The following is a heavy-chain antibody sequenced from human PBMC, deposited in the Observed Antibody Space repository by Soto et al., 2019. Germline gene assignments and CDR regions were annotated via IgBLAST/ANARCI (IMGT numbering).Heavy chain of an antibody. CDR2: INHSGST. CDR1: CGNCIGYY. CDR3: ARSGGDPMYYFDY. J-gene: IGHJ4*02. V-gene: IGHV4-34*01. D-gene: IGHD2-21*02. Sequence: LETLRVRKAVVCGNCIGYYLSWIRKPPGKGLEWIGEINHSGSTNYNPSLKSRVTISVDTSKNQFSLKLSSVTAADTAVYYCARSGGDPMYYFDYWGQGTLVTVSS.